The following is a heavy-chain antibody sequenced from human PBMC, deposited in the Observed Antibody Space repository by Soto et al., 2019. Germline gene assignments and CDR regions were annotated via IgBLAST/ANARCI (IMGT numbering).Heavy chain of an antibody. CDR1: GYTFTSYG. J-gene: IGHJ4*02. D-gene: IGHD6-19*01. Sequence: QVQLVQSGAEVKKPGASVKVSCKASGYTFTSYGITWVRQAPGQGLEWMGWINVYNGNTNDAQKLQGGVTMTTDTSTSTAYMELRSVRSDDTAVYYCARDLGAGLVDYWGQGTLVTVSS. CDR3: ARDLGAGLVDY. V-gene: IGHV1-18*01. CDR2: INVYNGNT.